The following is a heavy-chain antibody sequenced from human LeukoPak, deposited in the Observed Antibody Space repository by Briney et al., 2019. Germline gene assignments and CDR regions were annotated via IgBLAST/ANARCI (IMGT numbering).Heavy chain of an antibody. V-gene: IGHV3-33*06. Sequence: GGSLRLSCAASGFTFSSYAMSWVRQAPGKGLEWVAVIWYDGSNKYYADSVKGRFTISRDNSKNTLYLQMNSLRAEDTAVYYCAKDQSTLGFDYWGQGTLVTVSS. CDR3: AKDQSTLGFDY. CDR1: GFTFSSYA. CDR2: IWYDGSNK. J-gene: IGHJ4*02. D-gene: IGHD2-2*01.